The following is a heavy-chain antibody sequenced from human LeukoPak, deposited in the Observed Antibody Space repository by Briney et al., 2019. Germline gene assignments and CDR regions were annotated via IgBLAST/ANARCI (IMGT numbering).Heavy chain of an antibody. CDR2: IYYSGST. V-gene: IGHV4-31*03. Sequence: SGTLSLTCTVSGGSISSGGYYWSWIRQHPGKGLEWIGYIYYSGSTYYNPSLKSRVTISVDTSKNQFSLKLSSVTAADTAVYYCARQYYYDSSGSAFDPWGQGTLVTVSS. CDR1: GGSISSGGYY. J-gene: IGHJ5*02. CDR3: ARQYYYDSSGSAFDP. D-gene: IGHD3-22*01.